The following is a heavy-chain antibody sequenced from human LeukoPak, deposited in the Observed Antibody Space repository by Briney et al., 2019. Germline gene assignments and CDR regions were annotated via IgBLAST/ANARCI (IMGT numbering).Heavy chain of an antibody. CDR2: INPNSGGT. CDR3: ARDFTVRGVIPNWFDP. CDR1: GYAFTGYY. V-gene: IGHV1-2*02. J-gene: IGHJ5*02. Sequence: ASVKVSCKASGYAFTGYYMHWVRQAPGQGLEWMGWINPNSGGTNYAQKFQGRVTMTRDTSISTAYMELSRLRSDDTAVYYCARDFTVRGVIPNWFDPWGQGTLVTVSS. D-gene: IGHD3-10*01.